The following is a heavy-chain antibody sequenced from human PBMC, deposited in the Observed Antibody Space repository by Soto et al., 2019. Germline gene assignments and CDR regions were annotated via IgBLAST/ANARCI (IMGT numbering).Heavy chain of an antibody. J-gene: IGHJ4*02. CDR1: GFTFSHYG. V-gene: IGHV3-33*01. Sequence: GGSLRLSCAESGFTFSHYGMHWVRQAPGKGLEWVAAIQYDGSKKYYADSVKGRFAISRDSSTDTVYLQMNTLRAEDTALYYCARDDCGRPSCLAYWGQGTLVTVSS. CDR3: ARDDCGRPSCLAY. CDR2: IQYDGSKK. D-gene: IGHD2-2*01.